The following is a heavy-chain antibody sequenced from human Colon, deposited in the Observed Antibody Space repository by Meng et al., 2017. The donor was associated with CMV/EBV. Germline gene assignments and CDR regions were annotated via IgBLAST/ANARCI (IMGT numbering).Heavy chain of an antibody. CDR3: ARGLTRQNNWFDP. Sequence: ASVKVSCKASGYTFTSYDINWVRQATGQGLECMGWMNPNSGNTGYAQKFQGRVTITRNTSISTAYMELSSLRSEDTAVYYCARGLTRQNNWFDPWGQGTLVTVSS. V-gene: IGHV1-8*03. CDR1: GYTFTSYD. J-gene: IGHJ5*02. CDR2: MNPNSGNT.